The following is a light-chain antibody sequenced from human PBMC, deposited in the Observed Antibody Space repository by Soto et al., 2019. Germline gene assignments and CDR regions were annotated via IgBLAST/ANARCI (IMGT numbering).Light chain of an antibody. CDR2: EVT. CDR1: SSDFGTYDF. Sequence: QSALTQPPSASGSPGQSVTISCTGASSDFGTYDFVSWYQPHPGKAPKLMIYEVTKRPSGVPDPFSGSRSGNTASLTVSGLQAEDEADYYCTSDAGSNNFDVFGTGTKVTVL. CDR3: TSDAGSNNFDV. J-gene: IGLJ1*01. V-gene: IGLV2-8*01.